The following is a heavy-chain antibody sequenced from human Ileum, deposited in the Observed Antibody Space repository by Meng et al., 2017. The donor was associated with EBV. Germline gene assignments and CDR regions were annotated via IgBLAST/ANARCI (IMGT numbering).Heavy chain of an antibody. CDR1: GGCISSSSCY. CDR2: IYYSEST. Sequence: PLEGAEPGTVKASDAQSLSGTLSGGCISSSSCYWGWIRQPPQKGLEWMGSIYYSESTHYNPSLKRRGTISVETSKNQFSLKLSPVTAADTAVYYCARERSGSYYSPRFDYWGQGTLVTVSS. CDR3: ARERSGSYYSPRFDY. J-gene: IGHJ4*02. V-gene: IGHV4-39*07. D-gene: IGHD3-10*01.